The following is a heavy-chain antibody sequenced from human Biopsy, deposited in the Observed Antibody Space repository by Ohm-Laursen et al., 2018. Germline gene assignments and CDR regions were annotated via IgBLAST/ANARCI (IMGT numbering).Heavy chain of an antibody. V-gene: IGHV4-4*07. CDR2: IYPGGST. J-gene: IGHJ3*01. CDR3: ASVVLGPTNDAFDL. D-gene: IGHD3-22*01. Sequence: SETLSLTCCVSGGDINNYYWSWIRQPAGKGLEWIGRIYPGGSTNYNPSLKSRVTMSVDTSKKQLSLGLRSVTAADTAMYYCASVVLGPTNDAFDLWGQGTMVVVSS. CDR1: GGDINNYY.